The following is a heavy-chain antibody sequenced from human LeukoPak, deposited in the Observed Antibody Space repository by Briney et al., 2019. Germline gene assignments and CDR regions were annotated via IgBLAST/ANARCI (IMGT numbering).Heavy chain of an antibody. Sequence: PSETLSLTCAVSGYSISSGYYWGWIRQSPGKGLEWIGSIYRSGSTYYNPSLKSRVTISLDTSKNQYSLKLTSVTAADTAVYYCARAPHFFDTSGSRYYFDYWGQGALVTVSS. CDR1: GYSISSGYY. J-gene: IGHJ4*02. CDR3: ARAPHFFDTSGSRYYFDY. D-gene: IGHD3-22*01. CDR2: IYRSGST. V-gene: IGHV4-38-2*01.